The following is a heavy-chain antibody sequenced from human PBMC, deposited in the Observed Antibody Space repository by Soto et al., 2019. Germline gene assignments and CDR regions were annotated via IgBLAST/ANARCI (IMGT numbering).Heavy chain of an antibody. J-gene: IGHJ5*02. CDR2: VWFDGSIQ. Sequence: PGGSLRLSCVASGFTFSDYGIHWVRQAPDKGLEWVAVVWFDGSIQYYGDSVKGRFTISRDNSNNTVDLQMNNLRAEDTAVYYCARVVVPRPIWGYNWFDPWGQGTLVTVSS. CDR1: GFTFSDYG. D-gene: IGHD3-16*01. V-gene: IGHV3-33*01. CDR3: ARVVVPRPIWGYNWFDP.